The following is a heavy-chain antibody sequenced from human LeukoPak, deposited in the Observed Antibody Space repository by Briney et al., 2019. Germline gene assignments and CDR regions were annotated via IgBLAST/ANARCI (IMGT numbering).Heavy chain of an antibody. D-gene: IGHD2/OR15-2a*01. CDR3: ARDPPAQYSRFDP. V-gene: IGHV4-34*01. J-gene: IGHJ5*02. CDR1: GGSLSGYY. Sequence: SETLSLTCPVYGGSLSGYYWSWIRPPPWKELEGIGEINHSGSTNHNPSLMSRVTIPVDPSQNQFALKLAGLKPEDTAVYYLARDPPAQYSRFDPWGQGTLVSVS. CDR2: INHSGST.